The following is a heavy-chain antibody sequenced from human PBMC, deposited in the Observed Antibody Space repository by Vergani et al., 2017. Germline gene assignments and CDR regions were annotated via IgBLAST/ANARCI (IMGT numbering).Heavy chain of an antibody. D-gene: IGHD1-26*01. V-gene: IGHV3-48*02. CDR3: ASLIVGATSVLFDY. CDR2: ISSSSSTI. J-gene: IGHJ4*02. Sequence: VQLVESGGGVVQPGGSLRLSCAASGFTFSSYSMNWVRQAPGKGLEWVSYISSSSSTIYYADSVKGRFTISRDNAKNSLYLQMNSLRDEDTAVYYCASLIVGATSVLFDYWGQGTLVTVSS. CDR1: GFTFSSYS.